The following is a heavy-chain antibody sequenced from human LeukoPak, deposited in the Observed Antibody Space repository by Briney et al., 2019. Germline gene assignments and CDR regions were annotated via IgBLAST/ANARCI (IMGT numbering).Heavy chain of an antibody. V-gene: IGHV3-11*06. CDR1: GFTFSDYY. CDR2: ISSSSSYT. D-gene: IGHD1-26*01. Sequence: GGSLRLSYAASGFTFSDYYMSWIRQAPGKGLEWVSYISSSSSYTNYADSVKGRFTISRDNAKNSLYLQMNSLRAEDTAVYYCTREKSSGSSNYWGQGTLVTVSS. CDR3: TREKSSGSSNY. J-gene: IGHJ4*02.